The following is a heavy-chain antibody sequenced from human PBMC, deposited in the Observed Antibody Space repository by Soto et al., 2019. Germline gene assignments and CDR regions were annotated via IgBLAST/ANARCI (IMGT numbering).Heavy chain of an antibody. CDR2: INHSGST. V-gene: IGHV4-34*01. CDR1: GGSFSGYY. J-gene: IGHJ4*02. CDR3: ARAWTVGNCSGGSCYPKDDY. Sequence: QVQLQQWGAGLLKPSETLSLTCAVYGGSFSGYYWSWIRQPPGKGLEWIGEINHSGSTNYNPSLKSRVTISVDTSKNQFSLKLSSVTAADTAVYYCARAWTVGNCSGGSCYPKDDYWGEGTLVTVSS. D-gene: IGHD2-15*01.